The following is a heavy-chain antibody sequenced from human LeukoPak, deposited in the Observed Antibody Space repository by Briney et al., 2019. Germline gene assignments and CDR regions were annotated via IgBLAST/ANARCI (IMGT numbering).Heavy chain of an antibody. CDR3: ARSDGTLDYVWGSSRVKKNWSDT. CDR2: INPHTGDT. V-gene: IGHV1-2*02. D-gene: IGHD3-16*02. CDR1: GYTFSNYY. Sequence: ASVKVSCKASGYTFSNYYMQWVRQAPGQGLEWMGWINPHTGDTNYEQQFQGRVTVTRDTSISTAYMELTSLRYDDTAVYYCARSDGTLDYVWGSSRVKKNWSDTWGQGTLVAVSS. J-gene: IGHJ5*02.